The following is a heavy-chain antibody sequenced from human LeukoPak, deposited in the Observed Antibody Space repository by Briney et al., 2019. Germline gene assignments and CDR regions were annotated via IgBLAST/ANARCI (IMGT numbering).Heavy chain of an antibody. Sequence: ASVKVSCKASGGTFSSYAISWVRQAPGQGLEWMGGIIPIFGTANYAQKFQGRVTMTRDTSTSTVYMELSSLRSEDTAVYYCARDTGDYYDSSGYIDYWGQRTLVTVSS. D-gene: IGHD3-22*01. V-gene: IGHV1-69*05. J-gene: IGHJ4*02. CDR1: GGTFSSYA. CDR2: IIPIFGTA. CDR3: ARDTGDYYDSSGYIDY.